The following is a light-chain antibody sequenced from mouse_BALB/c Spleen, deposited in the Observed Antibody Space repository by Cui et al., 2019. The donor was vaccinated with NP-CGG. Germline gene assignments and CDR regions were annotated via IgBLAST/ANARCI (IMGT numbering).Light chain of an antibody. V-gene: IGLV1*01. Sequence: QAVVTQESALTISPGETVTLTCRSSSGAVTTSNYGNWGQEKPDHLFPGLIGGTNNRAPGVPARFSSSLIGEKAALTITGAQTEDEAIYFCALWYSNHWVFGGGTKLTVL. J-gene: IGLJ1*01. CDR1: SGAVTTSNY. CDR2: GTN. CDR3: ALWYSNHWV.